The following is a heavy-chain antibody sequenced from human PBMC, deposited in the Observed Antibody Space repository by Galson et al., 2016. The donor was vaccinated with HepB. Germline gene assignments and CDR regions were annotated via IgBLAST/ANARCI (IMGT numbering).Heavy chain of an antibody. J-gene: IGHJ6*02. CDR1: GFTFSSYW. Sequence: SLRLSCAASGFTFSSYWMHWVRQAPGRGLVWVSRISSDGSTTDYADSVKGRFTISRDNVKNTVYLQMNSLRAEDTAVYYCARDWSEIDYDVLTANYYYYHYSMDVWGQGTTVTVSS. V-gene: IGHV3-74*01. D-gene: IGHD3-9*01. CDR2: ISSDGSTT. CDR3: ARDWSEIDYDVLTANYYYYHYSMDV.